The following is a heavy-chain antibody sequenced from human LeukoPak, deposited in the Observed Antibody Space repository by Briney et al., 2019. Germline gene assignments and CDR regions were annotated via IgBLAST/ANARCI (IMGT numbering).Heavy chain of an antibody. CDR2: ISSSSSYI. J-gene: IGHJ4*02. CDR1: GFTFSSCS. D-gene: IGHD5-18*01. V-gene: IGHV3-21*01. CDR3: ARDQADTAMVPPYFDY. Sequence: GVYLRLSCAASGFTFSSCSMNWVRQAPGKGLEWVSSISSSSSYIYYADSVKGRFTISRDNAKNSLYLQMNSLRAEDTAVYYCARDQADTAMVPPYFDYWGQGTLVTVSS.